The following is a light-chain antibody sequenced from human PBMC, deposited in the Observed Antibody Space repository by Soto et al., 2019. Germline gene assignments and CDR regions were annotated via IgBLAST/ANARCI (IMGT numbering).Light chain of an antibody. J-gene: IGLJ3*02. CDR2: GNS. CDR3: QSYDSSLRGSV. CDR1: SSNIGAGYH. V-gene: IGLV1-40*01. Sequence: QSVLTQPPSVSGAPGQRVTISCTGSSSNIGAGYHVHWYQQLPGTAPKLLIYGNSNRPSGVPDRFSGSKSGTSASLAITGLQAEDDAAYYCQSYDSSLRGSVFGGGTKLTVL.